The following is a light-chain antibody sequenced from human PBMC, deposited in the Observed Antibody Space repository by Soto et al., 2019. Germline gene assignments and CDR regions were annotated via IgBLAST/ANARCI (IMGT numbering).Light chain of an antibody. CDR2: GAS. Sequence: IVLTQSPGTLSLSPGDRATLSCRASESISSSYLAWYQQKPGQAPRLLIYGASSRATGIPDRFSGSVSGTDFTLTISRLESEDVAVYYCQHFGRSPPYTFGQGTKLDIK. J-gene: IGKJ2*01. CDR3: QHFGRSPPYT. V-gene: IGKV3-20*01. CDR1: ESISSSY.